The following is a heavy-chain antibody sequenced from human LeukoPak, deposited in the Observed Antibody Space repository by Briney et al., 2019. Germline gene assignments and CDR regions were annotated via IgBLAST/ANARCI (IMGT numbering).Heavy chain of an antibody. D-gene: IGHD6-19*01. V-gene: IGHV3-53*04. CDR3: ARYSSGWYEEEFDY. J-gene: IGHJ4*02. CDR2: IYSSGST. Sequence: GGSLRLSCAASGFTVSSNYMSWVRQAPGKGLEWVSVIYSSGSTYYADSVKGRFTISRHNSKNTLYLQMNSLRAEDTAVYYCARYSSGWYEEEFDYWGQGTLVTASS. CDR1: GFTVSSNY.